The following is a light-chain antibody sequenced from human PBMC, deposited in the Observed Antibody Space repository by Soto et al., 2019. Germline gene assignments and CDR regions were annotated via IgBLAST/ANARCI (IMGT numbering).Light chain of an antibody. CDR2: AAS. J-gene: IGKJ5*01. Sequence: DIQMTQSPSTLSASVGDRVTMTCRASQSTSTNLNWYHQKPGKAPDLLIYAASRLQSGVPSRFSGSGSGTDFSLTITGLQPEDFATYHWQQNNSILITFGQGTRLEIK. CDR3: QQNNSILIT. CDR1: QSTSTN. V-gene: IGKV1-39*01.